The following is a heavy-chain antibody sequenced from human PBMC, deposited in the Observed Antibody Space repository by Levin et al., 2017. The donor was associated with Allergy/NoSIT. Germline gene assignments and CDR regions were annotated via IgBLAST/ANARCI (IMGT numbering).Heavy chain of an antibody. V-gene: IGHV3-30*18. D-gene: IGHD6-13*01. CDR2: ISYDGSNK. CDR1: GFSFSSYG. J-gene: IGHJ4*02. Sequence: GGSLRLSCAASGFSFSSYGMHWVRQAPGKGLEWVAIISYDGSNKYYADPVKGRFTISRDNSKNTLYLQMNSLRAEDTAVYYCAKVKFAIAAAGTVDYWGQGTLVTVSS. CDR3: AKVKFAIAAAGTVDY.